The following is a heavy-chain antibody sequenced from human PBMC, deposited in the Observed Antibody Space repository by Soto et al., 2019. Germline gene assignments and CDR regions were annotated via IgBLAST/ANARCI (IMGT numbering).Heavy chain of an antibody. J-gene: IGHJ4*02. CDR1: GFIFSNAW. Sequence: EVQVVESGGGLVRPGGSLRLSCAASGFIFSNAWMSWVRQAPGKGLEWVGRIKNKTNGGTTDYAAPVRGRFSISRDDSKNTLYLQMNSLKTEDTAVYYCTTDDPINRYWGQGTLVTVSS. CDR2: IKNKTNGGTT. CDR3: TTDDPINRY. V-gene: IGHV3-15*01.